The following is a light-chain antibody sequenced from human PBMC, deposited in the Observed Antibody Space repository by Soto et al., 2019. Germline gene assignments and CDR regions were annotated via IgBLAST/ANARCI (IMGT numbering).Light chain of an antibody. V-gene: IGKV3-11*01. Sequence: EIVLTQSPATLSLSPGERATLSCRTSQSVSKYFAWYQQKHGRAHRFLIYDASSRATGIPARFIGSGSGTDFTLTISSLEPEDFAIYYCQQRSNWPITFGQGTRLEIK. CDR2: DAS. CDR1: QSVSKY. CDR3: QQRSNWPIT. J-gene: IGKJ5*01.